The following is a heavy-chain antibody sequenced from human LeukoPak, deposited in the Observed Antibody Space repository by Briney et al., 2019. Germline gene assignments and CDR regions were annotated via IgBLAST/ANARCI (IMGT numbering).Heavy chain of an antibody. CDR1: GYSFTSYW. Sequence: GESLKISCKGSGYSFTSYWIGWVRQMPGKGLEWMGIIYPGDSDTRYSPSFQGQVTISADKSISTAYLQWSSLRSEDTAVYYCAREGSGRAWVAVAGSDYWGQGTLVTVSS. D-gene: IGHD6-19*01. CDR3: AREGSGRAWVAVAGSDY. CDR2: IYPGDSDT. J-gene: IGHJ4*02. V-gene: IGHV5-51*01.